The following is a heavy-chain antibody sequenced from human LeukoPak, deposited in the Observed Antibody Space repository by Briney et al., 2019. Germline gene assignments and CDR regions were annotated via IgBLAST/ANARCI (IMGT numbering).Heavy chain of an antibody. V-gene: IGHV3-64*01. CDR3: ASFELLWFGELA. D-gene: IGHD3-10*01. CDR2: ISSNGGST. Sequence: GGSLRLSCAASGFTFSSYAMHWVRQAPGKGLEYVSAISSNGGSTYYANSVKGRFTISRDNSKNTLYLQMGSLRAEDTAVYYCASFELLWFGELAWGQGTLVTVSS. CDR1: GFTFSSYA. J-gene: IGHJ5*02.